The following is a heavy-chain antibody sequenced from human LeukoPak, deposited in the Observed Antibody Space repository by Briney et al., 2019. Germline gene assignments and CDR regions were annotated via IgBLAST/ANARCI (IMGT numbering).Heavy chain of an antibody. D-gene: IGHD3-10*01. CDR1: GFTFSNYA. CDR3: ARDQAGSGHYADY. V-gene: IGHV3-30*02. CDR2: IRYDGSSN. Sequence: GGSLRLSCAASGFTFSNYAMHWVRQAPGKGLEWLAYIRYDGSSNYYADFVKGRFTISRDYSKNTLYLHMNSLRAEDTAVYYCARDQAGSGHYADYWGQGTLVTVSS. J-gene: IGHJ4*02.